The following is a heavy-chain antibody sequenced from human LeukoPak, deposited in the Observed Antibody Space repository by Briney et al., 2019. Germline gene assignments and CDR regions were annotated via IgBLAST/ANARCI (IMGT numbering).Heavy chain of an antibody. CDR2: IYHSGIT. Sequence: SETLSLTCTVSGYSIRSGFYWGWIRQPPGKRLEWIGNIYHSGITYYTPSLKSRVTISVDTSKNQFYLKLSSVTAADTAVYYCTRAVGSFDWLPLFDYWSQGTLVTVSS. J-gene: IGHJ4*02. CDR3: TRAVGSFDWLPLFDY. CDR1: GYSIRSGFY. V-gene: IGHV4-38-2*02. D-gene: IGHD3-9*01.